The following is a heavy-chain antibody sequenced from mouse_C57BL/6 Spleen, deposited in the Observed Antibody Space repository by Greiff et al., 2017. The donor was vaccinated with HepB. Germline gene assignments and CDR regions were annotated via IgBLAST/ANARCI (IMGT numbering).Heavy chain of an antibody. V-gene: IGHV1-18*01. CDR1: GYTFTDYN. CDR3: ARSGDDGNYFDY. J-gene: IGHJ2*01. Sequence: VQLQQSGPELVKPGASVKIPCKASGYTFTDYNMDWVKQSHGKSLEWIGDINPNNGGTIYNQKFKGKATLTVDKSSSTAYMELRSLTSEDTAVYYWARSGDDGNYFDYWGQGTTLTVSS. CDR2: INPNNGGT. D-gene: IGHD2-3*01.